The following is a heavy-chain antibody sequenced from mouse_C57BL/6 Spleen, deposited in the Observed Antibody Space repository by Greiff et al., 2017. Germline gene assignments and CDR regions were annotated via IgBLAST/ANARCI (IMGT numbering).Heavy chain of an antibody. D-gene: IGHD2-4*01. CDR1: GYAFTNYL. J-gene: IGHJ1*03. Sequence: QVQLQQSGAELVRPGTSVKVSCKASGYAFTNYLIEWVKQRPGPGLEWIGVINPGSGGTNYNEKFKGKATLTADKSSSTAYMQLSSLTSEDSAVYFCARDDYNWYFDVWGTGTTVTVSA. CDR3: ARDDYNWYFDV. V-gene: IGHV1-54*01. CDR2: INPGSGGT.